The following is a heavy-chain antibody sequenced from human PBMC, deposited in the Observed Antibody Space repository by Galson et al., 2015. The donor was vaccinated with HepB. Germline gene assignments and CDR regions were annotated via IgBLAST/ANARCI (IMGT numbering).Heavy chain of an antibody. CDR1: GYTFTSYG. CDR2: IIPIFGTA. J-gene: IGHJ5*02. V-gene: IGHV1-69*13. D-gene: IGHD6-13*01. CDR3: ASGQQLVSMDWFDP. Sequence: SVKVSCKASGYTFTSYGISWVRQAPGQGLEWMGGIIPIFGTANYAQKFQGRVTITADESTSTAYMELSSLRSEDTAVYYCASGQQLVSMDWFDPWGQGTLVTVSS.